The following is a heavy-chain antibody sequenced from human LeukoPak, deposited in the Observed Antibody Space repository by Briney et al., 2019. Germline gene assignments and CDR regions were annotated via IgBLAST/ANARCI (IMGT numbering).Heavy chain of an antibody. CDR1: GFTFDDYA. J-gene: IGHJ4*02. Sequence: GGSLRLSCAASGFTFDDYAMHWVRQAPGKGLEWVSGISWNSGSIGYADSVKGRFTISRDNAKNSLYLQMNSLRAEDTALYYCAKDINYDSSGYSYNTSFDYWGQGTMVTVSS. CDR2: ISWNSGSI. CDR3: AKDINYDSSGYSYNTSFDY. V-gene: IGHV3-9*01. D-gene: IGHD3-22*01.